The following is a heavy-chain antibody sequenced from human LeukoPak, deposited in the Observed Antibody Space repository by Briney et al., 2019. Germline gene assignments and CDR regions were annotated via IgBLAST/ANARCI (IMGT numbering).Heavy chain of an antibody. V-gene: IGHV5-51*01. CDR2: IYPGDSDT. D-gene: IGHD3-16*01. CDR1: GYGFTTYW. CDR3: ARHGLTMKRGIDY. Sequence: GESLKISCKGSGYGFTTYWIGGGRQMPGKGLEWMGIIYPGDSDTRYSPSFQGQVTISADKSISTAYLQWNSLESPDTAMYYCARHGLTMKRGIDYWGQGTLVTVSS. J-gene: IGHJ4*02.